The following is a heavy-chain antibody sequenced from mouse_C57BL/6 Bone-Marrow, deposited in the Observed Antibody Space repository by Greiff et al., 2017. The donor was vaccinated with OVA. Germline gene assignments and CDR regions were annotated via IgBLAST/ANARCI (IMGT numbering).Heavy chain of an antibody. CDR3: TDGSPYFDY. CDR2: IRLKSDNYAT. V-gene: IGHV6-3*01. J-gene: IGHJ2*01. D-gene: IGHD1-1*01. Sequence: EVKLVESGGGLVQPGGSMKLSCVASGFTFSNYWMNWVRQSPEKGLEWVAQIRLKSDNYATHYAESVKGRFTISSDDSKSSVYLQMNNLRAEDTGIYYCTDGSPYFDYWGQVTTLTVSS. CDR1: GFTFSNYW.